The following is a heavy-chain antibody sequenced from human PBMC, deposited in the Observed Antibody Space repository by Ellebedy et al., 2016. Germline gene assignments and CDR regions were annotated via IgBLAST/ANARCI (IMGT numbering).Heavy chain of an antibody. CDR2: ISAYNGNT. Sequence: ASVKVSCXASGYTFTSNGISWVRQAPGQGLEWMGWISAYNGNTNYAQKLQGRVTMTTDTSTSTAYMELRSLRSDDTAVYYCARDEGKIQLWFYWGQGTLVTVSS. J-gene: IGHJ4*02. V-gene: IGHV1-18*01. CDR3: ARDEGKIQLWFY. D-gene: IGHD5-18*01. CDR1: GYTFTSNG.